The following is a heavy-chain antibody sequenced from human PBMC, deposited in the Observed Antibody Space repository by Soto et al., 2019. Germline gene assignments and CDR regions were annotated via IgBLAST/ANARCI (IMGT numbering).Heavy chain of an antibody. J-gene: IGHJ5*02. CDR1: GGSISSGGYS. D-gene: IGHD4-17*01. V-gene: IGHV4-30-2*01. CDR3: ARYGDYLWFDP. CDR2: IYHSGST. Sequence: SETLSLTCAVSGGSISSGGYSWSWIRQPPGKGLEWIGYIYHSGSTYYNPSLKSRVTISVDGSKNQFSLKLSSVTAADTAVYYCARYGDYLWFDPWGQGTLVTVSS.